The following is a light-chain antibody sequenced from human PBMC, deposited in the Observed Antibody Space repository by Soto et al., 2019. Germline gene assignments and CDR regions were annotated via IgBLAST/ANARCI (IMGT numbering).Light chain of an antibody. CDR3: QQRSNWPIT. CDR1: QSVSSNY. J-gene: IGKJ5*01. Sequence: EIVLTQSPGTLSLSPGERATLSCRASQSVSSNYLAWYQQKPGQAPRLLIYDASNRATGIPARFSGSGSGTEFTLTISSLQSEDFADYYCQQRSNWPITFGQGTRLEIK. CDR2: DAS. V-gene: IGKV3D-20*02.